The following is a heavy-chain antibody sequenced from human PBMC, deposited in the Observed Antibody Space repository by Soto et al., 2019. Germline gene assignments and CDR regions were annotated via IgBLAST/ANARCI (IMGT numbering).Heavy chain of an antibody. CDR1: GYTFISYA. CDR3: AGDSEYSGSLYYYGMDV. D-gene: IGHD1-26*01. J-gene: IGHJ6*02. V-gene: IGHV1-3*01. CDR2: INAGNGNT. Sequence: QVQLVQSGAEVKKPGASVKVSCKASGYTFISYAIHWVRQAPGQRLEWMGWINAGNGNTKYSQKFQGRVTITRDTSASTVYVELSSLRSEDTAVYYCAGDSEYSGSLYYYGMDVWGQGTTVTVFS.